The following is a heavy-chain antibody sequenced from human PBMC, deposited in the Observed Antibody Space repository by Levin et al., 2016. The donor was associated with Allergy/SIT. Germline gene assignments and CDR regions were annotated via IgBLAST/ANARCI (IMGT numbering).Heavy chain of an antibody. CDR2: IYYSGST. CDR3: ARDREIAAAGTYGMDV. J-gene: IGHJ6*02. Sequence: SETLSLTCTVSGGSISSGGYYWSWIRQPPGKGLEWIGYIYYSGSTNYNPSLKSRVTISVDTSKNQFSLKLSSVTAADTAVYYCARDREIAAAGTYGMDVWGQGTTVTVSS. CDR1: GGSISSGGYY. V-gene: IGHV4-61*08. D-gene: IGHD6-13*01.